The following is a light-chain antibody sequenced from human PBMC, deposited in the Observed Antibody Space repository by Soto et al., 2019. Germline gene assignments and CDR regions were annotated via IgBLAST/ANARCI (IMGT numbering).Light chain of an antibody. V-gene: IGLV3-1*01. CDR1: KWGDKY. CDR2: QDS. J-gene: IGLJ2*01. CDR3: QAWDSSTVV. Sequence: SYDLTQPPSVSVSPGQTASITCSGDKWGDKYACWYQQKPGQSPVLVIYQDSKRPSGIPERFSGSNSGNTATLTIGGTQAMEEADYYCQAWDSSTVVFGGGTKLTVL.